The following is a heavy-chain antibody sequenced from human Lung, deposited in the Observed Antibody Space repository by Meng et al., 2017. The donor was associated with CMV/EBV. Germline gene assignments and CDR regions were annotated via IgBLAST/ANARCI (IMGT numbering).Heavy chain of an antibody. Sequence: QVQLVQSGGEVKRPGASVKVSCKTSGYTFKRYAITWVRQALGQGLEWMGWINPYNGNTDHAQNLQARLTMTTDTSTSTVYMELGSLRSDDTAVYYCARGRVSYSSSSSLNYWGQGTLVTVSS. J-gene: IGHJ4*02. CDR1: GYTFKRYA. D-gene: IGHD6-6*01. V-gene: IGHV1-18*01. CDR2: INPYNGNT. CDR3: ARGRVSYSSSSSLNY.